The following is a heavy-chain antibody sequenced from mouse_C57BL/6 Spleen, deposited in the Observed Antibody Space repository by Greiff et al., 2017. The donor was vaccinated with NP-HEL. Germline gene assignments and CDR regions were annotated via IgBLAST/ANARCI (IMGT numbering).Heavy chain of an antibody. J-gene: IGHJ1*03. D-gene: IGHD2-1*01. CDR2: IDPEDGDT. CDR3: TTSLYYGNYGWYFDV. Sequence: VQLQQSGAELVRPGASVKLSCTASGFNIKDYYMHWVKQRPDQGLEWIGRIDPEDGDTEYAPKFQGKATMTADTSSNTAYLQLSSLTSEDTAVYYCTTSLYYGNYGWYFDVWGTGTTVTVSS. V-gene: IGHV14-1*01. CDR1: GFNIKDYY.